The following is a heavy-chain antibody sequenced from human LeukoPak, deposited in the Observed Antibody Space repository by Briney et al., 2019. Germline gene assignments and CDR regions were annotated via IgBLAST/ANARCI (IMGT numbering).Heavy chain of an antibody. J-gene: IGHJ4*02. CDR3: ATWGGSGSSNDY. Sequence: GGSLRLSCAASGFTFSSYEMNWVRQAPGKGLEWVSYISSSGSTIYYADSVKGRFTISRDNSKNTLYLQMNSLRAEDTAVYYCATWGGSGSSNDYWGQGTLVTVSS. D-gene: IGHD3-10*01. CDR1: GFTFSSYE. V-gene: IGHV3-48*03. CDR2: ISSSGSTI.